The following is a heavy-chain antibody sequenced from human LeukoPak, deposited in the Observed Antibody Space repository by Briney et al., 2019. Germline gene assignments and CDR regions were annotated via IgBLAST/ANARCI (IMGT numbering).Heavy chain of an antibody. CDR3: ARGGEGYCSSTSCYAFDY. D-gene: IGHD2-2*01. V-gene: IGHV4-31*03. Sequence: PAQTLSLTCTFSGGSISSGGYYWSRIRQHPGEGLAWIGYIYYSGSNYYNPSLKSRVTISVDTSKNQFSLKLSSVTDADTAVYYCARGGEGYCSSTSCYAFDYWGQGTLVTVSS. CDR1: GGSISSGGYY. J-gene: IGHJ4*02. CDR2: IYYSGSN.